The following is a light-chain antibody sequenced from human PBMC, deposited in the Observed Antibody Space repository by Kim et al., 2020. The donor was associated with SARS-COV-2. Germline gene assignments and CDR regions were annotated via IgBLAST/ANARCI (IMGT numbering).Light chain of an antibody. V-gene: IGLV3-19*01. CDR2: ARD. J-gene: IGLJ3*02. CDR3: NSRGSGGNHGL. Sequence: SSELTQDPAVSVALEQTVRIKCQGDSLRNNYASWYQQKPGQAPVLVMSARDNRPSGIPDRFSGSSSGDTASLTISEAQAEDAADYYCNSRGSGGNHGLFGGGTKLTVL. CDR1: SLRNNY.